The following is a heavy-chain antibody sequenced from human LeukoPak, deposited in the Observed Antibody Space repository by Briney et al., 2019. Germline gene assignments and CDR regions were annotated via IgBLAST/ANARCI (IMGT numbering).Heavy chain of an antibody. V-gene: IGHV3-21*01. J-gene: IGHJ4*02. D-gene: IGHD2-2*01. CDR2: ISSSSSYI. CDR3: ARSPRNIVAVPAAPDY. Sequence: GGSLRLSCAASGFTFSSYSMNWVRQAPGKGLEWVSSISSSSSYIYYADSVKGRFTISRDNAKNSLYLQMNSLRAEDTAVYYCARSPRNIVAVPAAPDYWGQGTLVTVSS. CDR1: GFTFSSYS.